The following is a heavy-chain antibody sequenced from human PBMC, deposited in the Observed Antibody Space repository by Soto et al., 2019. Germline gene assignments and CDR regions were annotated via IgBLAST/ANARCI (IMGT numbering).Heavy chain of an antibody. Sequence: SVKVSCRASGGTFSSDAIIWVRQAPGQGLGWMGGIIPIFGTANYAQKFQGTVTITADKSTSTAYMEQSSLRSEDTAVYYCVGIMFGGVLRPGAFDIWGTGTMVTVSS. CDR2: IIPIFGTA. J-gene: IGHJ3*02. V-gene: IGHV1-69*06. CDR3: VGIMFGGVLRPGAFDI. CDR1: GGTFSSDA. D-gene: IGHD3-16*01.